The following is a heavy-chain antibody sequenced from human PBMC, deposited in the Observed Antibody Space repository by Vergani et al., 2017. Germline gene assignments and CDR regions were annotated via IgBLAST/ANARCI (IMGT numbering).Heavy chain of an antibody. V-gene: IGHV3-23*01. CDR3: ARDPYYYGSGSYYGFDY. D-gene: IGHD3-10*01. CDR1: GFTFIMHA. CDR2: LSASDRRT. Sequence: EVQLLESGGDLVQPGGSLRLSCAASGFTFIMHAMSWVRQAPGKGLEWVSTLSASDRRTHYADSVKGRFTISRDISKNTLYLQMNSLRAEDTAVYYCARDPYYYGSGSYYGFDYWGQGTLVTVSS. J-gene: IGHJ4*02.